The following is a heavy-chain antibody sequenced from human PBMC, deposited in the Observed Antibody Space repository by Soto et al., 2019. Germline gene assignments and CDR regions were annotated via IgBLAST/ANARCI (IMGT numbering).Heavy chain of an antibody. V-gene: IGHV3-11*01. CDR1: GLFFIDYY. Sequence: GGSLRLSCAASGLFFIDYYLIFSRHSPLKGLECVAYISGTGDTKYYADSVKGRFTISRDNTKNSLYLQVNSLRAEDAAVYYCAIGGGQIYYKGLDVWGQGTTVTVSS. CDR2: ISGTGDTK. CDR3: AIGGGQIYYKGLDV. J-gene: IGHJ6*02. D-gene: IGHD3-10*01.